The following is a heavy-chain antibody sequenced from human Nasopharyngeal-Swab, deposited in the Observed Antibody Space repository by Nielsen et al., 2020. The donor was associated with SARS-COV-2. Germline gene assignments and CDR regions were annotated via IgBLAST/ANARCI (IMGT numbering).Heavy chain of an antibody. CDR2: IIPIFGIA. V-gene: IGHV1-69*13. CDR3: ARDRNFVVVVAATLSDYYGMDV. D-gene: IGHD2-15*01. Sequence: SVKVSCKASGGTFSSYAISWVRQAPGQGLEWMGGIIPIFGIANYAQKFQGRVTITADESTSTAYMELSSLRSEDTAVYYCARDRNFVVVVAATLSDYYGMDVWGQGTTVTVSS. J-gene: IGHJ6*02. CDR1: GGTFSSYA.